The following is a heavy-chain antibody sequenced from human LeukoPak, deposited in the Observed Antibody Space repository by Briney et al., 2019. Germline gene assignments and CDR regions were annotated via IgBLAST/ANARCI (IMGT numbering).Heavy chain of an antibody. V-gene: IGHV7-4-1*02. D-gene: IGHD3-9*01. Sequence: GASVKVSCKASGYTFTSYAMNWVRQAPGQGLEWMGWINTNTGNPTYAQGFTGRFVFSLDTSVSTAYLHISSLKAEDTAVYYCARGPYYDILTGYLRYNWFDPWGQGTLVTVSS. J-gene: IGHJ5*02. CDR1: GYTFTSYA. CDR3: ARGPYYDILTGYLRYNWFDP. CDR2: INTNTGNP.